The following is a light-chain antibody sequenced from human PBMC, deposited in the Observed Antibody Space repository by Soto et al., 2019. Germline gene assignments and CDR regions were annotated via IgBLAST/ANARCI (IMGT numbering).Light chain of an antibody. V-gene: IGLV1-40*01. J-gene: IGLJ2*01. Sequence: QSLLTQPASVSGAPGQRVTISCTGGSSNIGAGYDVHWYRQLPGTAPELLIYDNSNRPSGVPARFSGSKSGTSASLAITGLQADDEADYYCQSYDTSLSGWVVFGGGTQLTVL. CDR3: QSYDTSLSGWVV. CDR2: DNS. CDR1: SSNIGAGYD.